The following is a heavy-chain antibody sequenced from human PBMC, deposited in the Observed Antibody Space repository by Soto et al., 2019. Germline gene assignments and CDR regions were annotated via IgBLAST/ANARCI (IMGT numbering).Heavy chain of an antibody. Sequence: XXTLSLTCAFSCDSVSSNYLTWIRQSPEKGLEWMGXMHYNXFSFYNNSLKXXVAMSVDXXNNEFTLQMTSVTAADTAVYYCATSYGNAWYTYWGQGIQVTVSS. V-gene: IGHV4-59*02. CDR3: ATSYGNAWYTY. CDR2: MHYNXFS. D-gene: IGHD6-13*01. J-gene: IGHJ4*02. CDR1: CDSVSSNY.